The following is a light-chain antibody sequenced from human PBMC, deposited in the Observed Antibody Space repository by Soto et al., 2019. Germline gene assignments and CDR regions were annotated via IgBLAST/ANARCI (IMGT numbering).Light chain of an antibody. CDR1: QSVSSSY. J-gene: IGKJ1*01. CDR3: QQYGSLPQT. Sequence: EIVLTQSPGTLSLSPGERATLSCRASQSVSSSYLAWYQQEPGQAPRLLIYGASSRATGIPDRFSGSGSGTDFTLTISRPEPEDFAVYYCQQYGSLPQTFGQGTKVDIK. V-gene: IGKV3-20*01. CDR2: GAS.